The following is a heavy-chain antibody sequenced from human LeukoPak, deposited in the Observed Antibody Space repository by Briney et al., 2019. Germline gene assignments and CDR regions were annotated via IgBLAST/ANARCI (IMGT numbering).Heavy chain of an antibody. V-gene: IGHV4-59*11. CDR2: IYYSGST. J-gene: IGHJ5*02. CDR3: ARDVRFLEWFEESAWFDP. Sequence: SETLSLTCTVHGDSISSHYWSWIRQPPGKGLEWIGYIYYSGSTNYNPSLKSRVTISVDTSKNQFSLKLCSVTTADTAVYYCARDVRFLEWFEESAWFDPWGQGTLVTVSS. CDR1: GDSISSHY. D-gene: IGHD3-3*01.